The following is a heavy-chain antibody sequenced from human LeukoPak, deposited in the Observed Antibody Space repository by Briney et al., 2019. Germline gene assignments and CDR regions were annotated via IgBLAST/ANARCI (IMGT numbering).Heavy chain of an antibody. J-gene: IGHJ4*02. CDR2: MNHSGST. CDR1: GGSFSGYN. D-gene: IGHD3-22*01. V-gene: IGHV4-34*01. CDR3: ARHYYDSSGYLYYFDY. Sequence: SETLSLTCAVYGGSFSGYNWSWIRQPRGKGLEWIGEMNHSGSTNYNSSLKSRVTISVDTSKNQFSLKLSSVTAADTAVYYCARHYYDSSGYLYYFDYWGQGTLVTVSS.